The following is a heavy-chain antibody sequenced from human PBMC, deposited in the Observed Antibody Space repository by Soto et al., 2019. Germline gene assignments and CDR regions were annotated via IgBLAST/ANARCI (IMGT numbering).Heavy chain of an antibody. Sequence: SETLSLTCAVYGGSFSGYYWSWIRQPPGKGLEWIGEINHSGSTNYNPSLKSRVTISVDTSKNKFSLKLSSVTAADTAVYYCARVLNFTAMVLVGAFDIWGQGTMVTVSS. CDR1: GGSFSGYY. V-gene: IGHV4-34*01. CDR2: INHSGST. J-gene: IGHJ3*02. D-gene: IGHD5-18*01. CDR3: ARVLNFTAMVLVGAFDI.